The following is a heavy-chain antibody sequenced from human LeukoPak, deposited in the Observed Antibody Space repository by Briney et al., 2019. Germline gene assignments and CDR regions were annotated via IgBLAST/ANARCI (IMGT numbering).Heavy chain of an antibody. J-gene: IGHJ5*02. CDR2: INPSGGST. D-gene: IGHD1-26*01. CDR3: ARASGVGATYPWFDP. V-gene: IGHV1-46*01. CDR1: GYTFTSYY. Sequence: GASVKVSCKASGYTFTSYYMHWVRQAPGQGLEWMGIINPSGGSTSYAQKFQGRVTMTRDMSTSTVYMELSSLRSEDTAVYYCARASGVGATYPWFDPWGQGTLVTVSS.